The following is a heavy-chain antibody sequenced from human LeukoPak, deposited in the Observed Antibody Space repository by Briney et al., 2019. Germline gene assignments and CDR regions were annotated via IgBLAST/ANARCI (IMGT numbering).Heavy chain of an antibody. Sequence: SETLSLTCTVSGASISSGDYYWSWIRQPPGKGLEWIGYIYYSGSTYYNPSLKSRVTISVDTSKNQFSLKLSSVTAADTAVYYCASAESDYGDYTAWGQGTLVTVSS. CDR2: IYYSGST. CDR3: ASAESDYGDYTA. V-gene: IGHV4-30-4*01. D-gene: IGHD4-17*01. J-gene: IGHJ5*02. CDR1: GASISSGDYY.